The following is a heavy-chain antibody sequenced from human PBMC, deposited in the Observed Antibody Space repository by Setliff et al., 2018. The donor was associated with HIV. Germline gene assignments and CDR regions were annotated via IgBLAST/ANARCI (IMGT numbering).Heavy chain of an antibody. CDR1: GYTFTSCF. CDR2: INPSDGTT. CDR3: VKEYHTEVTDTRVANYFDY. D-gene: IGHD4-4*01. J-gene: IGHJ4*02. Sequence: ASVKVSCKASGYTFTSCFMHWVRQAPGQGLEYMGIINPSDGTTDYTQKFQERVTMTSDTSTSTVYMELRSLRSEDTAIYYCVKEYHTEVTDTRVANYFDYWGQGTLVTVSS. V-gene: IGHV1-46*01.